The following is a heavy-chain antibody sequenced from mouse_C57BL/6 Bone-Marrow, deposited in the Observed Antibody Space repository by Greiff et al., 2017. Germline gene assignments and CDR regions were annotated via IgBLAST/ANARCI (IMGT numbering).Heavy chain of an antibody. Sequence: EVQLMESGGGLVQPGGSLKLSCAASGFTFSDYGMAWVRQAPRKGPEWVAFISNLAYSIYYADTVTGRFTISRENAKNTLYLEMSSLRSEDTAMYYCARTYYSNYGFAYWGQGTLVTVSA. V-gene: IGHV5-15*01. J-gene: IGHJ3*01. CDR1: GFTFSDYG. CDR3: ARTYYSNYGFAY. D-gene: IGHD2-5*01. CDR2: ISNLAYSI.